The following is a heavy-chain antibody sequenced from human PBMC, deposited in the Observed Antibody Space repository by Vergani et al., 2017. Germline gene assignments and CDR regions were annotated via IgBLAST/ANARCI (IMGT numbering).Heavy chain of an antibody. D-gene: IGHD4-11*01. J-gene: IGHJ6*03. CDR3: ARVNTETNGHLYYYYYMDV. CDR1: GGSFTSYH. V-gene: IGHV4-34*12. CDR2: IVHTGRP. Sequence: QVQLQQWGGGLLKPSETLSLTCVVNGGSFTSYHWTWIRQSPGEGLEWVGDIVHTGRPDYNPSLTGRLTISVDKSRNQFSLTLNSVTATDTAIYFCARVNTETNGHLYYYYYMDVWGQGTAVTVS.